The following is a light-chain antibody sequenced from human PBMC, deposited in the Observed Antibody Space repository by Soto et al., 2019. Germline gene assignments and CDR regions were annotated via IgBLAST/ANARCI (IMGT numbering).Light chain of an antibody. CDR1: QSISSDTS. CDR3: QHYGSSPIT. CDR2: GAS. J-gene: IGKJ5*01. Sequence: EIVLTQSPGTLSLSPGERATLSCRASQSISSDTSLAWFQQKPGQAPRLLIYGASNRATDIPDRFSGSGSGTDFTLTISRLEPEDFAVYYWQHYGSSPITFGQGTRLEIK. V-gene: IGKV3-20*01.